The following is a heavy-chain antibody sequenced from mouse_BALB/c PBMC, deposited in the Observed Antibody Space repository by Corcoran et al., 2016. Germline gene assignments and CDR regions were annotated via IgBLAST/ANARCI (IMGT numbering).Heavy chain of an antibody. CDR1: GYTFTNYG. CDR2: INTYTGEP. J-gene: IGHJ4*01. Sequence: QIQLVQSGPELKKPGETVKISCKASGYTFTNYGMNWVKQAPGKGLKWMGWINTYTGEPTYADDFKGRFAFSLETSASTAYLQINNLKNEDTATYFCARKRVYDGYVDYWGQGTSVTVSS. CDR3: ARKRVYDGYVDY. D-gene: IGHD2-3*01. V-gene: IGHV9-3-1*01.